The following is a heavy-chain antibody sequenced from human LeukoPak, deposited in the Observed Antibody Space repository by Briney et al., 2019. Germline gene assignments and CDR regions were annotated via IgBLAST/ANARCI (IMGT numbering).Heavy chain of an antibody. CDR2: INHSGST. Sequence: SETLSLTCAVYGGSFSGYYWSWIRQPPGKGLEWIGEINHSGSTNYNPSLKSRVTVSVDTSKNQFSLKLSSVTAADTAVYYCARLKTSYYGSGSYYNRLGGRGYFDYWGQGTLVTVSS. V-gene: IGHV4-34*01. D-gene: IGHD3-10*01. J-gene: IGHJ4*02. CDR1: GGSFSGYY. CDR3: ARLKTSYYGSGSYYNRLGGRGYFDY.